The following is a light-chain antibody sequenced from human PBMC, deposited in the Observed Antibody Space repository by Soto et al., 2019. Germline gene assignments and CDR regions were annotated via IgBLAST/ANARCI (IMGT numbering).Light chain of an antibody. CDR2: WAS. CDR1: QSVLYSSNNKNY. V-gene: IGKV4-1*01. Sequence: DRMLTHSPYSLAVSLGERATINCKSSQSVLYSSNNKNYLAWYQQKPGQPPKLLFYWASTRESGVPDRFSGSGSGTDFALTISSLQAEDVAVYYCQQYYSTPPTFGQGTKV. J-gene: IGKJ1*01. CDR3: QQYYSTPPT.